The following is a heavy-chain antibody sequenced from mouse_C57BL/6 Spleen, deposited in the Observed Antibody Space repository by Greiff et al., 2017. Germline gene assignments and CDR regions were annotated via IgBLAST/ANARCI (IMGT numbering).Heavy chain of an antibody. CDR1: GYAFSSYW. J-gene: IGHJ4*01. V-gene: IGHV1-80*01. Sequence: QVHVKQSGAELVKPGASVKISCKASGYAFSSYWMNWVKQRPGKGLEWIGQIYPGDGDTNYNGKFKGKATLTADKSSSTAYMQLSSLTSEDSAVYFCARDGSNYDYAMDYWGQGTSVTVSS. CDR3: ARDGSNYDYAMDY. D-gene: IGHD2-5*01. CDR2: IYPGDGDT.